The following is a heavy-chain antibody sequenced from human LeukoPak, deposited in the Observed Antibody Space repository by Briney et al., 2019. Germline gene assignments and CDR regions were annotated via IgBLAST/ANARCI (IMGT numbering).Heavy chain of an antibody. Sequence: GASVKVSCKASGYTFTGYYVHWVRQAPGQGLEWMGWINPNSGATNYAQKFQGRVTMTRDTSISTAYMELSRLRSDDTAVYYCARSSAMIVAGEWHFDLWGRGTLVTVSS. D-gene: IGHD3-22*01. CDR1: GYTFTGYY. V-gene: IGHV1-2*02. CDR3: ARSSAMIVAGEWHFDL. J-gene: IGHJ2*01. CDR2: INPNSGAT.